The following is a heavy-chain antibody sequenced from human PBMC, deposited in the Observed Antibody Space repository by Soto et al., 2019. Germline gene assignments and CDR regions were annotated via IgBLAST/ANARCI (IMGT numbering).Heavy chain of an antibody. CDR3: ASLTGGSGSSRPY. D-gene: IGHD3-10*01. V-gene: IGHV4-59*01. Sequence: SETLSLTCTVSGGSISSYYWSWIRQPPGKGLEWIGYIYYSGSTNYNPSLKSRVTISVDTSKNQFSLKLSSVTAADTAVYYCASLTGGSGSSRPYWGQGTLVTVSS. CDR2: IYYSGST. J-gene: IGHJ4*02. CDR1: GGSISSYY.